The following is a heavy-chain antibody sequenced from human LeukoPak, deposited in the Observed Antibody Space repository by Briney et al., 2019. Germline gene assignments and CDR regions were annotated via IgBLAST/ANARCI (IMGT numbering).Heavy chain of an antibody. CDR1: GFTFSNYA. Sequence: PGGSLRLSCAASGFTFSNYAMSWVRQAPGKGLEWVSAISGSGGSTYYADSVKGRFTISRDNSKNTLYLQMNSLRAEDTAVYYCAKDLFGPMVRGVIIEYYFDYWGQGTLVTVSS. D-gene: IGHD3-10*01. J-gene: IGHJ4*02. V-gene: IGHV3-23*01. CDR3: AKDLFGPMVRGVIIEYYFDY. CDR2: ISGSGGST.